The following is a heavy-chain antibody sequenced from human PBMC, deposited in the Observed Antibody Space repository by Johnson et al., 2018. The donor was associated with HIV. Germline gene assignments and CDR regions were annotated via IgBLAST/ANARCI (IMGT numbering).Heavy chain of an antibody. J-gene: IGHJ3*02. CDR2: IWYDGSNK. D-gene: IGHD1-20*01. V-gene: IGHV3-33*06. CDR3: AKDSMGFNWNQFEAFDI. Sequence: VQVVESGGGVVQPGRSLRLSCAASGFTFSSYGMHWVRQAAGKGLEWVAVIWYDGSNKYYADSVKGRFTISRDNSKNTLYLQMNSLRAEDTAVYYCAKDSMGFNWNQFEAFDIWGQGTMVTVSS. CDR1: GFTFSSYG.